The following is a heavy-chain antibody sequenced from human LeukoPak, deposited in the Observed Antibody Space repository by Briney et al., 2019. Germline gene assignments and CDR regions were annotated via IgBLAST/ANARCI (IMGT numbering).Heavy chain of an antibody. CDR3: AKEDYLWGSYRLDY. D-gene: IGHD3-16*02. Sequence: PGGSLRLSCAASGFTLSSYAMSWVRQSPGKGLEWVSTISGSGGTTSYADSVKGRFTISRDNSKSTLSLQMNSLRAEDTTLYYCAKEDYLWGSYRLDYWGQGTLVTVSS. CDR2: ISGSGGTT. J-gene: IGHJ4*02. V-gene: IGHV3-23*01. CDR1: GFTLSSYA.